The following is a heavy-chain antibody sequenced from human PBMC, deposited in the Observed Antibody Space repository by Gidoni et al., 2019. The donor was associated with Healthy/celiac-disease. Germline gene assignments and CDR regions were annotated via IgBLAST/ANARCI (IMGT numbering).Heavy chain of an antibody. CDR3: ARRSSGWTVEIAFDI. CDR1: GGSISSSSYY. Sequence: QLQLQESGPGLVKPSETLSLTCTVSGGSISSSSYYWGWIRQPPGKGLEWIGSIYYSGSTYYNPSLKSRVTISVDTAKNQFSLKLSSVTAADTAVYYCARRSSGWTVEIAFDIWGQGTMVTVSS. D-gene: IGHD6-19*01. J-gene: IGHJ3*02. CDR2: IYYSGST. V-gene: IGHV4-39*01.